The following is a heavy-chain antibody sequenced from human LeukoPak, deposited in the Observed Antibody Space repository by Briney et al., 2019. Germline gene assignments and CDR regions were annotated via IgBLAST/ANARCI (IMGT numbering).Heavy chain of an antibody. Sequence: ASVKVSCKASGYTFTNYGVSWVRQAPGRGLEWMGWISGYNGYTNYAQKFQFRVTMTTDTSTSTAYMELRSLTSDDTAVYYCARDKAVTTELTQYFHHWGQGTLVTVSS. J-gene: IGHJ1*01. CDR2: ISGYNGYT. V-gene: IGHV1-18*01. D-gene: IGHD4-11*01. CDR3: ARDKAVTTELTQYFHH. CDR1: GYTFTNYG.